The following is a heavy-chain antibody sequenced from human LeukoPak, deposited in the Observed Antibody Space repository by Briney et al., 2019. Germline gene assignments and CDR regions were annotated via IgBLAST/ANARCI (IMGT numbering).Heavy chain of an antibody. CDR2: IIPMFGTA. V-gene: IGHV1-69*06. CDR3: ARDVLDYYDRSGYVT. D-gene: IGHD3-22*01. CDR1: GYTFTGYY. Sequence: SVKVSCKASGYTFTGYYMHWVRQAPGQGLEWMGGIIPMFGTANYAQKFQGRVTITADKSTSTAFMELSSLRSDDTAMYYCARDVLDYYDRSGYVTWGQGTLVTVSS. J-gene: IGHJ5*02.